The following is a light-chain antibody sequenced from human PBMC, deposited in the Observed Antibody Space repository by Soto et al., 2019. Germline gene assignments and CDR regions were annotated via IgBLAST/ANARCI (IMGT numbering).Light chain of an antibody. CDR2: DVT. Sequence: QSVLTQPPSASGSPGQSVTISCTGTKSDIGVYNYVSWYQQHPGKAPKLMIYDVTKRPSGVPDRFSGSKSGSTASLTVSGLQAEDEADYYCSSYAGSNNWVFGGGTKLTVL. V-gene: IGLV2-8*01. J-gene: IGLJ3*02. CDR1: KSDIGVYNY. CDR3: SSYAGSNNWV.